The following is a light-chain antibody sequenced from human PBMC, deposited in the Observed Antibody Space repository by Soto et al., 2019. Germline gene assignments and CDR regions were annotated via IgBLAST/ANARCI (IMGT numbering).Light chain of an antibody. J-gene: IGKJ3*01. CDR2: KAS. Sequence: DIQMTQSPSTLSASVGDRVTITCRASQSISTWLAWYQQKPGKAPKLLIYKASSLESGVPSRFSGSGSGTEFTLTISRLQPYDFATYYCQQYNSFSFTFGPGTKVDIK. CDR3: QQYNSFSFT. V-gene: IGKV1-5*03. CDR1: QSISTW.